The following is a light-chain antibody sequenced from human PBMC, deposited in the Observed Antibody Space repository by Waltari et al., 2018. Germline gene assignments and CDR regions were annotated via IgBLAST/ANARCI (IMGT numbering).Light chain of an antibody. CDR2: GTS. CDR3: QQYDGEVVT. V-gene: IGKV3-20*01. Sequence: IVLTPPPAPLSLPPGERATLSCRASQSVTSLSLTWYQQKLGQAPRLLIYGTSSRATGIPDRFSGSGSGTDFTLTISRLEPEDFAVYYCQQYDGEVVTFGGGTKVEI. J-gene: IGKJ4*01. CDR1: QSVTSLS.